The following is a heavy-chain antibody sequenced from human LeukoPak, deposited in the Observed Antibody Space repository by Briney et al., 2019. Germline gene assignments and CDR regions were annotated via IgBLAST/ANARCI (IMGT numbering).Heavy chain of an antibody. CDR3: ARGTFDY. V-gene: IGHV3-66*01. Sequence: GGSLRLSCAASGFTFSSYAMSWVRQAPGKGLEWVSVIYSGGSTYYADSVKGRFTISRDNSKNTLYLQMNSLRAEDTAVYYCARGTFDYWGQGTLVTVSS. CDR2: IYSGGST. CDR1: GFTFSSYA. J-gene: IGHJ4*02.